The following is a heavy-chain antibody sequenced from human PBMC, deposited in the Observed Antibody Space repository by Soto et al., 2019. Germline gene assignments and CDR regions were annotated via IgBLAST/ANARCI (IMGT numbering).Heavy chain of an antibody. CDR3: TRGLGGYFSQDAFDI. CDR1: GFSFGGYA. Sequence: EVELIQSGGDLVQPGRSLRLSCSASGFSFGGYAVTWFRQAPAKGLEWVGCVSTQGTKHYAASVEGRFTISGDDSKSIAYLHMNSLKAEDTAIYYCTRGLGGYFSQDAFDIWGQGTPVIVSS. J-gene: IGHJ3*02. D-gene: IGHD5-12*01. V-gene: IGHV3-49*03. CDR2: VSTQGTK.